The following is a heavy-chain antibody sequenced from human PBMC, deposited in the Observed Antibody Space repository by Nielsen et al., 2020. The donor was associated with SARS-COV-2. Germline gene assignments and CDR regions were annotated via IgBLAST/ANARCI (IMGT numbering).Heavy chain of an antibody. D-gene: IGHD3-3*01. J-gene: IGHJ4*02. CDR3: AKESIGFYTPLDY. V-gene: IGHV3-30*04. Sequence: GGSLRLSCAASGFTFSSYAMHWVRQAPGKGLEWVAVISYDGSNKYYTDSVKGRFTISRDYSKNTLYLQMNSLRAEDTAVYFCAKESIGFYTPLDYWGQGTLVTVSS. CDR1: GFTFSSYA. CDR2: ISYDGSNK.